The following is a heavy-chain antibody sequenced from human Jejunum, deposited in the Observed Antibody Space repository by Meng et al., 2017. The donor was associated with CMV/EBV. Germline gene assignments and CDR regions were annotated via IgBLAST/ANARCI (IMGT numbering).Heavy chain of an antibody. CDR1: AGPISGYY. CDR2: IYTSGST. V-gene: IGHV4-4*07. Sequence: VLLQESGPGLVKSSETLSLTCFVSAGPISGYYWSWIRQPAGKGLEWIGRIYTSGSTHYNPSLKSRLTMSVDLAKNQISLKLSSVTAADTAVYYCAREGGSYYWFDPWGQGTLVTVSS. J-gene: IGHJ5*02. CDR3: AREGGSYYWFDP. D-gene: IGHD1-26*01.